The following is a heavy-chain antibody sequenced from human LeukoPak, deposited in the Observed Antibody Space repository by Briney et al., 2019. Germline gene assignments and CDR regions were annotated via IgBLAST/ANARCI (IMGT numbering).Heavy chain of an antibody. D-gene: IGHD6-13*01. CDR1: GGSISSGSYY. CDR2: IYTSGST. V-gene: IGHV4-61*02. J-gene: IGHJ5*02. Sequence: SETLSLTCTVSGGSISSGSYYWSWIRQPAGKGLEWIGRIYTSGSTNYNPSLKSRVTISVDTSKNRFSLKLSSVTAADTAVYYCARRIAAAPMSWFDPWGQGTLVTVSS. CDR3: ARRIAAAPMSWFDP.